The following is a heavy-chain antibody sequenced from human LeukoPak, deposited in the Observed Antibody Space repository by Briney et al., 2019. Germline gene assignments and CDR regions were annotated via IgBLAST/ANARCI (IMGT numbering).Heavy chain of an antibody. CDR2: ISAYNGNT. CDR1: GYTFTSYG. J-gene: IGHJ4*02. Sequence: ASVKVSCKASGYTFTSYGISWVRQAPGQGLEWMGWISAYNGNTNYAQKLQGRVTMTTDTSTSTAYMELRSLTSDDTAVYYCAREDYGGNEDDYWGQGTLVTVSS. V-gene: IGHV1-18*01. CDR3: AREDYGGNEDDY. D-gene: IGHD4-23*01.